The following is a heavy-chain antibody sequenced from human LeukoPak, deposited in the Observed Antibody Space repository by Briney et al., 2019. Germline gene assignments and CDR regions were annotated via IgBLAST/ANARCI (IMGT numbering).Heavy chain of an antibody. V-gene: IGHV3-53*01. Sequence: GGSLSLSCAAPGFTVITNDMTWVRQAPGQGLEWVSVLYRDSSTKDAASLQGRFTISRDNSKNTLYLEMNSLSPDDPAVYYCARGVEPLAANTFAYSGQGTLVTVSS. CDR3: ARGVEPLAANTFAY. J-gene: IGHJ4*02. CDR1: GFTVITND. CDR2: LYRDSST. D-gene: IGHD1-14*01.